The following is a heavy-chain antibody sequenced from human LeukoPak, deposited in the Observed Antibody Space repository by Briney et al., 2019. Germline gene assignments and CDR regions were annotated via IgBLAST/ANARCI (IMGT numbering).Heavy chain of an antibody. Sequence: SETLSLTCAVYGGSFSGYYWSWIRRPPGKGLEWIGEINHSGSTNYNPSLKSRVTISLDTSKNQFSLKLSSVTAADTAVYYCARGFDYSRYYGMDVWGQGTTVTVSS. J-gene: IGHJ6*02. CDR3: ARGFDYSRYYGMDV. CDR1: GGSFSGYY. D-gene: IGHD4-11*01. V-gene: IGHV4-34*01. CDR2: INHSGST.